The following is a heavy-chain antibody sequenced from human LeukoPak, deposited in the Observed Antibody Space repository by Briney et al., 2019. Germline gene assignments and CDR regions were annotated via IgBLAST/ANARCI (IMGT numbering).Heavy chain of an antibody. J-gene: IGHJ4*02. CDR3: TRVLTGYFSRYYFDY. D-gene: IGHD3-9*01. Sequence: RSLRLSCTASGFTFGDYAMSWVRQAPGKGLGWVGFIRSKAYCGTTEYAASVKGRFTISRDDSKSIAYLQMNSLKTEDTAVYYCTRVLTGYFSRYYFDYWGQGTLVTVSS. CDR2: IRSKAYCGTT. V-gene: IGHV3-49*04. CDR1: GFTFGDYA.